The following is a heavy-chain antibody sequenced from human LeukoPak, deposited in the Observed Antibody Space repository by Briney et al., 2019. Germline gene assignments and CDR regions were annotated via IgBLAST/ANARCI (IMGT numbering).Heavy chain of an antibody. CDR3: ARDGRPLDY. D-gene: IGHD1-26*01. J-gene: IGHJ4*02. CDR1: GFTFRTSW. CDR2: IKEDGTEI. Sequence: GGSLRLSCAASGFTFRTSWMSWVRQAPGKGLEWVANIKEDGTEIYYMDSVKGRFTISRDNAKNSLYLQMNGLRAEDTAVYYCARDGRPLDYWGQGTLVTVSS. V-gene: IGHV3-7*01.